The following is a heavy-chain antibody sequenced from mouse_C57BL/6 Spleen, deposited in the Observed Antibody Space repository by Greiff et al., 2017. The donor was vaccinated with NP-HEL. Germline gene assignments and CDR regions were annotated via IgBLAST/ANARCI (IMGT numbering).Heavy chain of an antibody. V-gene: IGHV1-69*01. J-gene: IGHJ2*01. Sequence: QVQLQQPGAELVMPGASVKLSCKASGYTFTSYWMHWVKQRPGQGLEWIGEIDPSDSYTNYNQKFKGKSTLTVDKSSSTAYMQLSSLTSEDSAVYYCARSVGSSPFDYWGQGTTLTVSS. CDR1: GYTFTSYW. CDR3: ARSVGSSPFDY. CDR2: IDPSDSYT. D-gene: IGHD1-1*01.